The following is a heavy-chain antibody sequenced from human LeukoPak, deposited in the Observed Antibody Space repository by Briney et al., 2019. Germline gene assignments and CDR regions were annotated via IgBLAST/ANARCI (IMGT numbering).Heavy chain of an antibody. CDR1: GGSISSNY. CDR3: AREWLTNYYYMDV. V-gene: IGHV4-59*12. CDR2: INYSGNT. J-gene: IGHJ6*03. Sequence: PSETLSLTCTVSGGSISSNYWSWIRQPPGKGLQWVGYINYSGNTNYNPSLTGRVTVSVDTSKNQFSLKLSSVTAADTAVYYCAREWLTNYYYMDVWGKGTTVTVSS. D-gene: IGHD3-22*01.